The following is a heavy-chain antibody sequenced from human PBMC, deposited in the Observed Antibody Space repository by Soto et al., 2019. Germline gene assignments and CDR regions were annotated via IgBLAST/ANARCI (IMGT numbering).Heavy chain of an antibody. CDR2: ISSSSYI. CDR3: ARDSGSSGWLDAFDI. D-gene: IGHD6-19*01. Sequence: PGGSLRLSCAASGFTFSSYSMNWVRQAPGKGLEWVSSISSSSYIYYADSVKGRFTISRDNAKNSLYLQMNSLRAEDTAVYYCARDSGSSGWLDAFDIWGQGTMVTVSS. V-gene: IGHV3-21*01. J-gene: IGHJ3*02. CDR1: GFTFSSYS.